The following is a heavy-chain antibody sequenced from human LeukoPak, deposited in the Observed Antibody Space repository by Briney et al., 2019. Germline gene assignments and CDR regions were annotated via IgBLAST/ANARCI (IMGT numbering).Heavy chain of an antibody. CDR3: AVHDYGDYHSGY. J-gene: IGHJ4*02. CDR2: IIPIFGTA. CDR1: GYTFTSYG. V-gene: IGHV1-69*05. Sequence: GASVKVSCKASGYTFTSYGISWVRQAPGQGLEWMGRIIPIFGTANYAQKFQGRVTITTDESTSTAYMELSSLRSEDTAVYYCAVHDYGDYHSGYWGQGTLVTVSS. D-gene: IGHD4-17*01.